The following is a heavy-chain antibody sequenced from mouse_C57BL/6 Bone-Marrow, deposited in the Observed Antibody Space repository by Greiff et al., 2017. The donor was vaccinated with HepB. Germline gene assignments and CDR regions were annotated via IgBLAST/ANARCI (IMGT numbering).Heavy chain of an antibody. CDR1: GFNITDYY. D-gene: IGHD1-1*01. CDR2: IDPEDGDT. Sequence: VQLQQSGAELVKPGASVKLSCTASGFNITDYYMHWVKQRTEQGLEWIGRIDPEDGDTNYASKFQGKATITADTSSSTAYLQLSSLTSEDTAVYYCAPDYYGSSPHHDYWGQGTTLTVSS. J-gene: IGHJ2*01. V-gene: IGHV14-2*01. CDR3: APDYYGSSPHHDY.